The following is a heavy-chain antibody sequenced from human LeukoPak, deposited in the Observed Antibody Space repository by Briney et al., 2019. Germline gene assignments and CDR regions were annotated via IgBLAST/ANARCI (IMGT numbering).Heavy chain of an antibody. J-gene: IGHJ3*02. Sequence: GASVKVSCKASGYTFTSYYMHWVRQAPGQGLEWMGWISAYNGNTNYAQKLQGRVTMTTDTSTSTAYMELRSLRSDDTAVYYCARGSSVAGFDAFDIWGQGTMVTVSS. CDR2: ISAYNGNT. D-gene: IGHD6-19*01. CDR3: ARGSSVAGFDAFDI. V-gene: IGHV1-18*04. CDR1: GYTFTSYY.